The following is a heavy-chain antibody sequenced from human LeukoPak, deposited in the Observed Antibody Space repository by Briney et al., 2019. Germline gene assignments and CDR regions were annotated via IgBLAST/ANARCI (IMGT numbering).Heavy chain of an antibody. CDR2: VYYSGST. D-gene: IGHD6-19*01. CDR1: GGSMSSYF. J-gene: IGHJ6*03. CDR3: ARGYRTGSKSFSLYYYMDV. Sequence: SETLSLTCTCSGGSMSSYFWSWIRQPPGKGLEWIGYVYYSGSTNKNPSLKSRLSISVDTSKNQFSLRLSSVTAADTAVYYCARGYRTGSKSFSLYYYMDVWGNGTTVSVSS. V-gene: IGHV4-59*01.